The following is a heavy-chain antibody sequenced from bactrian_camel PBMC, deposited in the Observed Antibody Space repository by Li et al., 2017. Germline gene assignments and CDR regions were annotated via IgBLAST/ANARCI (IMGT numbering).Heavy chain of an antibody. CDR2: ICTGVGIT. V-gene: IGHV3S40*01. CDR1: EYTFSSKC. D-gene: IGHD8*01. Sequence: QLVESGGGSAEAGGSLILSCVAPEYTFSSKCAGWFRQVPGKEREGIAAICTGVGITYYDDSVKDRFTIQDNPEHAVDLQMNSLKSEDKARYYCTTSVLFTYWNEGTQVTVS. J-gene: IGHJ4*01.